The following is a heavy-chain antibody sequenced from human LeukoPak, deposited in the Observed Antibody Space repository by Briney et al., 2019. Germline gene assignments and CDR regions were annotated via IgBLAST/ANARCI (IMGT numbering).Heavy chain of an antibody. CDR3: ASPNQWLAYYYYGMDV. D-gene: IGHD6-19*01. Sequence: ASVKVSCKASGGTFSSYAISWVRQAPGQGLEWMGGIIPIFGIANYAQKFQGRVTITADKSTSTAYIELSSLRSEDTAVYYCASPNQWLAYYYYGMDVWGQGTTVTVSS. CDR1: GGTFSSYA. CDR2: IIPIFGIA. J-gene: IGHJ6*02. V-gene: IGHV1-69*10.